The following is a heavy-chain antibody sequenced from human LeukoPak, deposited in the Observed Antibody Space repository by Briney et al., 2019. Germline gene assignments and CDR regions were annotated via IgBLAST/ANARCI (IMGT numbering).Heavy chain of an antibody. J-gene: IGHJ4*02. CDR2: INPSGGST. CDR1: GGTFSSYA. CDR3: ARGGIFDY. V-gene: IGHV1-46*01. Sequence: ASVKVSCKASGGTFSSYAINWVRQAPGQGLEWMGIINPSGGSTTYAQKFQGRVTMTRDTSTSTVYMELSSLRSEDTAVYYCARGGIFDYWGQGTLVNVSS. D-gene: IGHD3-10*01.